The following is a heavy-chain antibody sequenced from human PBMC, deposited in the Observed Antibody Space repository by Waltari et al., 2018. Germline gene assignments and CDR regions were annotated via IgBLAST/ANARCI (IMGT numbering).Heavy chain of an antibody. D-gene: IGHD6-19*01. J-gene: IGHJ5*02. CDR2: INHSGST. CDR3: ARLLSRVAVWWLDRGWFDP. CDR1: GGSFGGYY. V-gene: IGHV4-34*01. Sequence: QVQLQPWGAGLLKPSETLSLTCAVYGGSFGGYYWSWIRQPPGKGLEWIGEINHSGSTNYNPSLKSRVTISVDTSKNQFSLKLSSVTAADTAVYYCARLLSRVAVWWLDRGWFDPWGQGTLVTVSS.